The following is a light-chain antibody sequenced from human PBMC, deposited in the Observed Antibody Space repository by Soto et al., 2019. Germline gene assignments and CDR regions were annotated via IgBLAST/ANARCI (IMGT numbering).Light chain of an antibody. CDR2: GAS. V-gene: IGKV3D-20*02. Sequence: EIVLTQSPGTLSLSPGERATLSCRASQSISSNYLAWYQQKPGQAPRLLIYGASTRATGIPDRFSGSGSGTDFTLTISSLEPEDFAVYYCQQRSNWPPWTFGQGTKVDI. CDR3: QQRSNWPPWT. J-gene: IGKJ1*01. CDR1: QSISSNY.